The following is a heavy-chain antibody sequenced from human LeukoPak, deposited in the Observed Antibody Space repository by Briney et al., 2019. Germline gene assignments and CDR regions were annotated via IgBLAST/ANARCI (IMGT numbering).Heavy chain of an antibody. Sequence: AASVTVSCKAYGYTFITYDINWVRQATGQGLEWMGWMNVNSGNTGYAQSFQGRLTITRNTSISTAYMELSSLRSEDTAVYYCARTPYNWGIDYWGQGTLVTVSS. CDR3: ARTPYNWGIDY. CDR2: MNVNSGNT. CDR1: GYTFITYD. J-gene: IGHJ4*02. V-gene: IGHV1-8*03. D-gene: IGHD7-27*01.